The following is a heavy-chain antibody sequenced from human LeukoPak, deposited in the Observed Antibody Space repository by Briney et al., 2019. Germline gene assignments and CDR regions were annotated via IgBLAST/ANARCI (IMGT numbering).Heavy chain of an antibody. V-gene: IGHV3-21*01. J-gene: IGHJ4*02. CDR1: GFIFSVSD. CDR3: AVNFRH. Sequence: GGSLRLACAAPGFIFSVSDMIWARQAPGKGLEWVSTITHNSANIYYADSVKGRFSISRDNARNSLFLQMNSLRAEDTAVYYCAVNFRHWGPGTLVTVSS. CDR2: ITHNSANI. D-gene: IGHD2/OR15-2a*01.